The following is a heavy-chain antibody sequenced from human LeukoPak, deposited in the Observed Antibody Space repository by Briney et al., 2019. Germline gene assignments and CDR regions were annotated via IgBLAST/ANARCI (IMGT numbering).Heavy chain of an antibody. V-gene: IGHV3-43*02. CDR3: ARGKYCTKGVCYTGSFYFDY. Sequence: GGSLRLSCAGSGFTFDDYAIHWVRRAPGKGLEWVSVLSGDSGAAYFADSLKGRFTISRDRSKNSLYLRMNSLRTEDTAIYHCARGKYCTKGVCYTGSFYFDYWGQGALVTVSS. D-gene: IGHD2-8*01. J-gene: IGHJ4*02. CDR2: LSGDSGAA. CDR1: GFTFDDYA.